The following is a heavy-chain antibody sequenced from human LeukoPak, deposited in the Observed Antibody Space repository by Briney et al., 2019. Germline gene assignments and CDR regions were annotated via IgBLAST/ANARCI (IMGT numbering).Heavy chain of an antibody. D-gene: IGHD5-24*01. J-gene: IGHJ4*02. CDR1: RGSFSGYY. CDR2: IYYSGST. Sequence: SETLSLTCAVYRGSFSGYYWGWIRQPPGKGLEWIGSIYYSGSTYYNPSLKSRVTISVDASKNQFSLKLSSVTAADTAVYYCARREMALRATDYWGQGTLVTVSS. CDR3: ARREMALRATDY. V-gene: IGHV4-39*01.